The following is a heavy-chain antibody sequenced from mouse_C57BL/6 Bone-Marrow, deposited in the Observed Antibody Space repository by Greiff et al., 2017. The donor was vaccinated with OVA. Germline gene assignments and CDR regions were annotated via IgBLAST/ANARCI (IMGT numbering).Heavy chain of an antibody. D-gene: IGHD2-5*01. V-gene: IGHV14-3*01. CDR1: GFNIKNTY. J-gene: IGHJ2*01. CDR3: ASCSNYSYYFDY. CDR2: IDPANGNT. Sequence: EVQRVESVAELVRPGASVKLSCTASGFNIKNTYMHWVKQRPEQGLEWIGRIDPANGNTKYAPKFQGKATITADTSSNTAYLQLSSLTSEDTAIYYCASCSNYSYYFDYWGQGTTLTVSS.